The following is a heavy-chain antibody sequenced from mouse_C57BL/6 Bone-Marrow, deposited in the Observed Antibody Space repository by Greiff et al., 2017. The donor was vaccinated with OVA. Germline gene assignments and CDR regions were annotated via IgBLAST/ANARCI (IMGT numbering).Heavy chain of an antibody. CDR1: GYAFSSSW. CDR2: IYPGDGDT. Sequence: QVQLQQSGPELVKPGASVKISCKASGYAFSSSWMNWVKQRPGKGLEWIGRIYPGDGDTNYNGKFKGKATLTADKSSSTAYMQLNSLTSEDSAVYYCARPYYGIDYWGQGTTLTVSS. CDR3: ARPYYGIDY. J-gene: IGHJ2*01. V-gene: IGHV1-82*01. D-gene: IGHD2-10*01.